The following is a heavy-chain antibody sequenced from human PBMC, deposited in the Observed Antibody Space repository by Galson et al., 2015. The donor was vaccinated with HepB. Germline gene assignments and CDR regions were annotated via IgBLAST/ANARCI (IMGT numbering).Heavy chain of an antibody. CDR1: GYTFTSYY. CDR2: IDPSGGAT. D-gene: IGHD3-10*01. J-gene: IGHJ6*03. CDR3: ARGGLWFGAPKPSYYYYYYMDV. V-gene: IGHV1-46*01. Sequence: SVKVSCKASGYTFTSYYIHWVRQAPGQGLEWMGIIDPSGGATIYAQKFQGRVPMTRDASTSTVYMELSSLRSEDTAVYYCARGGLWFGAPKPSYYYYYYMDVWGKGTTVTVSS.